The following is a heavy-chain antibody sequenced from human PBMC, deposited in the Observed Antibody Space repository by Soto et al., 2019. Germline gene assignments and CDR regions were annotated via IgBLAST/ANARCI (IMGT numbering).Heavy chain of an antibody. CDR2: IYPGDSDT. J-gene: IGHJ4*02. CDR3: ATGYQYYYGSGSPGGFDY. Sequence: GESLKISCKGSGYSFTSYWIGWVRQMPVKGLEWMGIIYPGDSDTRYSPSFQGQVTISADKSISTAYLQWSSLKASDTAMYYCATGYQYYYGSGSPGGFDYWGQGTLVTVSS. V-gene: IGHV5-51*01. D-gene: IGHD3-10*01. CDR1: GYSFTSYW.